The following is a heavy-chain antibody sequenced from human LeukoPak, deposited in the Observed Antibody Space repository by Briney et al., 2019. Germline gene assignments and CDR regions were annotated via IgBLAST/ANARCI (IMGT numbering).Heavy chain of an antibody. CDR2: IKEDGSEK. V-gene: IGHV3-7*01. CDR3: ARESRGYNLLTGYYTQNDY. CDR1: GFTFSSRW. J-gene: IGHJ4*02. Sequence: PGGSLRLSCVASGFTFSSRWMTWVRQAPGKGLEWVANIKEDGSEKYYEDSVKGRFTISRDNAKNSLYLQMNSLRAEDTAVYYCARESRGYNLLTGYYTQNDYWGQGTLVTVSS. D-gene: IGHD3-9*01.